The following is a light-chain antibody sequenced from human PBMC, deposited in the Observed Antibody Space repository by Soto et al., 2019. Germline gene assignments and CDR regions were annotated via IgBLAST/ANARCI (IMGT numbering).Light chain of an antibody. CDR1: TSDVGGYNF. CDR2: EVS. V-gene: IGLV2-14*01. Sequence: QSALTQPASVSGSPGQSITISCTGTTSDVGGYNFVSWYQQHPGKAPKLMIYEVSNRPSGVSHRFSASKSGNSASLTISGLQAEDEADYYCLSYTSSITWVFGGGTKLTVL. CDR3: LSYTSSITWV. J-gene: IGLJ3*02.